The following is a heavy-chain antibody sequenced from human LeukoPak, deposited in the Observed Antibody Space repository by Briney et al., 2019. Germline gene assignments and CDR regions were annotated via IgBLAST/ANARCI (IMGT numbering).Heavy chain of an antibody. Sequence: ASVKVSCKASGYTFTGYYMHWVRQAPGQGLEWMGWINPNSGGTNYAQKFQGWVTMTRDTSISTAYMELSRLRSDDTAVYYCAPHRGSGWYEGPRAQTGYWGQGTLVTVSS. CDR1: GYTFTGYY. CDR3: APHRGSGWYEGPRAQTGY. V-gene: IGHV1-2*04. CDR2: INPNSGGT. D-gene: IGHD6-19*01. J-gene: IGHJ4*02.